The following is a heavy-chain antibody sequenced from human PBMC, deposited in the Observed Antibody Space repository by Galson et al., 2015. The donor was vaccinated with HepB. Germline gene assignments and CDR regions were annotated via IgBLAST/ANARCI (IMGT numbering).Heavy chain of an antibody. Sequence: SVKVSCKASGGTFGSYGIGWVRQAPGQGLEWMGGIIPMFKITNYAQNFQGRVTFSADESATTVYMELTSLRSEDTAVYYCARVGLTGKFYYYFDYWGQGTPVTVSS. V-gene: IGHV1-69*13. CDR2: IIPMFKIT. D-gene: IGHD3-9*01. CDR3: ARVGLTGKFYYYFDY. J-gene: IGHJ4*02. CDR1: GGTFGSYG.